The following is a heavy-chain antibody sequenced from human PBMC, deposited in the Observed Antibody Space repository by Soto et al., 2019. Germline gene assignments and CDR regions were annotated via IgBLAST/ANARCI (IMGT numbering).Heavy chain of an antibody. CDR2: ISYDGSNK. D-gene: IGHD2-2*01. V-gene: IGHV3-30*18. CDR3: AKDRWVPAATSSKDYYGMDV. J-gene: IGHJ6*02. CDR1: GFTFSSYG. Sequence: QVQLVESGGGVVQPGRSLRLSCAASGFTFSSYGMHWVRQAPGKGLEWVAVISYDGSNKYYADSVKGRFTISRDNSKNTLYLQMNSLRAEDTAVYYCAKDRWVPAATSSKDYYGMDVWGQGTTVTVSS.